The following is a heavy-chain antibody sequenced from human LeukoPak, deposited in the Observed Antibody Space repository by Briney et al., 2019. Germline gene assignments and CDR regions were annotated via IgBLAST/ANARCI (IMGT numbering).Heavy chain of an antibody. D-gene: IGHD6-13*01. CDR2: IRLDGGEK. CDR1: GFTFSSYW. Sequence: TGGSLRLSCAVSGFTFSSYWMNWVRQAPGKGLEWVASIRLDGGEKSYVDSVKGRFTISRDNTKNSLYLQMSSLRAEDTAVYFCARDGAAAGLYFDLWGQGTLVTVSS. CDR3: ARDGAAAGLYFDL. V-gene: IGHV3-7*01. J-gene: IGHJ4*01.